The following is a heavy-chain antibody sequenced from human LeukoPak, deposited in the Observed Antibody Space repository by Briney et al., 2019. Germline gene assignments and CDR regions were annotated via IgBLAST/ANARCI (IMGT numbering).Heavy chain of an antibody. CDR3: AKDGDYGDFDY. CDR1: GFTFSIYA. J-gene: IGHJ4*02. CDR2: ISGNGGST. Sequence: GGSLRLSCAASGFTFSIYAMSWVRQTPGKGLEWVSAISGNGGSTFYADSVKGRFSISRDNSKNTLYLQMNRPRGEDTAVYYCAKDGDYGDFDYWGQGTLVTVSS. D-gene: IGHD4-17*01. V-gene: IGHV3-23*01.